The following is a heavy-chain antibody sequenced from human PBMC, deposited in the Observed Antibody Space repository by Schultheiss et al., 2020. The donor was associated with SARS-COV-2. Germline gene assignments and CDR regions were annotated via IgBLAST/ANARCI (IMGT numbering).Heavy chain of an antibody. V-gene: IGHV4-34*01. D-gene: IGHD6-19*01. CDR3: ARGSFRPGSGWYHRNNGMDV. CDR1: GGSFSGDS. J-gene: IGHJ6*02. Sequence: VSLRLSCAVYGGSFSGDSWSWLRQPPGTGLKWIGESHCTGSANCNPSLKSRVSISVDTSKNQFSLKLSSVTAADTAVYYCARGSFRPGSGWYHRNNGMDVWGQGTTVTVSS. CDR2: SHCTGSA.